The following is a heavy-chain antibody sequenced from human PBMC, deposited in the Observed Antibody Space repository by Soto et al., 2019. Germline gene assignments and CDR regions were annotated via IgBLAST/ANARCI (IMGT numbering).Heavy chain of an antibody. V-gene: IGHV1-3*04. CDR2: INTGNGDT. CDR3: ARRYCGSTTCPTPHLSDY. Sequence: GASVKVSCKASGYTFTSYAMHRVRQAPGQRLEWMGWINTGNGDTKYSQKFQGRVTITRDTSASTAYMELSSLRSEDSAVYYCARRYCGSTTCPTPHLSDYWGQGTLVTVSS. CDR1: GYTFTSYA. D-gene: IGHD2-2*01. J-gene: IGHJ4*02.